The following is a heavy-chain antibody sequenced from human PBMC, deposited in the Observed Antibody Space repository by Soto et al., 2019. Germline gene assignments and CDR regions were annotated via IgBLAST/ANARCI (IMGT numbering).Heavy chain of an antibody. CDR2: ISGGDTT. D-gene: IGHD5-18*01. CDR3: APWGDMDTFWTD. Sequence: EVQLLESGGGLVKPGGSLRLSCVASGFTFGSYAMSWVRQAPGQGLDWVSTISGGDTTQYAESVKGRFTISRDKAKNTLYLQMNTLRVADTAVYYCAPWGDMDTFWTDWGQGTLVTVSS. V-gene: IGHV3-23*01. J-gene: IGHJ4*02. CDR1: GFTFGSYA.